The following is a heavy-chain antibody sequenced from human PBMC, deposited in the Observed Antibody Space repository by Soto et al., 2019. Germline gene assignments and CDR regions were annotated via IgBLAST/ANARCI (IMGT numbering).Heavy chain of an antibody. CDR1: GFTFSSYW. CDR3: AKDRQLGSSLYYFDY. V-gene: IGHV3-7*01. D-gene: IGHD5-18*01. J-gene: IGHJ4*02. CDR2: IKQDGSEK. Sequence: GGSLRLSCAASGFTFSSYWMSWVRQAPGKGLEWVANIKQDGSEKYYVDSVKGRFTISRDNSKNTLYLQMNSLRGEDTAVYYCAKDRQLGSSLYYFDYWGQGTLVTVSS.